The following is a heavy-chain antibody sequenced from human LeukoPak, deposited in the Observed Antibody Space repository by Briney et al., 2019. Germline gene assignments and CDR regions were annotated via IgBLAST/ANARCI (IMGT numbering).Heavy chain of an antibody. CDR3: AKRHCSSTHCFAFDY. V-gene: IGHV3-23*01. J-gene: IGHJ4*02. CDR1: GFTFSTYT. CDR2: ISSSGRNI. D-gene: IGHD2-2*01. Sequence: GGSLRLSCAASGFTFSTYTMNWVRQAPGKGLEWVSSISSSGRNIYYADSVKGRFTISRDNSMNTLYLQMNSLTAEDTAVYYCAKRHCSSTHCFAFDYWGQGTLVTVSS.